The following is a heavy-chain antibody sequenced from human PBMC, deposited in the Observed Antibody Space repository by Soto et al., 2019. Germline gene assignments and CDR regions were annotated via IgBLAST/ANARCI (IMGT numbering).Heavy chain of an antibody. D-gene: IGHD3-22*01. CDR2: IIPIFGTA. Sequence: SVKVSCKASGGTFSSYAISWVRQAPGQGLEWMGGIIPIFGTANYAQKFQGRVTITADESTSTAYMELSSLRSEDTAVYYCARAEYYYDSSGYYYVARGSNWFDPWGQGTLVTVSS. J-gene: IGHJ5*02. CDR3: ARAEYYYDSSGYYYVARGSNWFDP. CDR1: GGTFSSYA. V-gene: IGHV1-69*13.